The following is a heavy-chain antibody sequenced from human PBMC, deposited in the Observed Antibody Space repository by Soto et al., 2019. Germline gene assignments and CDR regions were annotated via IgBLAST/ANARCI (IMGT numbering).Heavy chain of an antibody. Sequence: SETLSLTCAVYGGSFSGYYWSWIRQPPGKGLEWIGEINHSGSTNYNPSLKSRVTISIDTSKNQFSLKLSSVTAADTAVYYCARGWGRISDYWGQGTLVTVSS. J-gene: IGHJ4*02. D-gene: IGHD7-27*01. CDR2: INHSGST. V-gene: IGHV4-34*01. CDR1: GGSFSGYY. CDR3: ARGWGRISDY.